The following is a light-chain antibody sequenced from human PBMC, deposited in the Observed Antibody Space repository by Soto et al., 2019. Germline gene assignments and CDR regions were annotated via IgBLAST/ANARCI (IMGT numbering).Light chain of an antibody. J-gene: IGLJ2*01. V-gene: IGLV2-14*01. Sequence: QSALTQPASVSGSPGQSITISCTGTNSDIGGYDYVSWYQRHPGKAPKLLIYGVTNRPSGVSDRFSGSESGNTASLTISGLQAEDEADYYCTSYTSITIVVFGGGTKLTVL. CDR1: NSDIGGYDY. CDR2: GVT. CDR3: TSYTSITIVV.